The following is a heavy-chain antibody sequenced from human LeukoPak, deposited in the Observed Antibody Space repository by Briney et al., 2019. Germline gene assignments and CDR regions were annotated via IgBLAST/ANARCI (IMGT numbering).Heavy chain of an antibody. CDR2: IYYSGNT. CDR1: GGSFSSDDYY. D-gene: IGHD6-13*01. CDR3: ARVDLYSSSWRASNWFDP. J-gene: IGHJ5*02. V-gene: IGHV4-30-4*01. Sequence: SQTLTLTCNVSGGSFSSDDYYWSWLRQPPGKGLEWIGNIYYSGNTYYNPSLKSRVTISVDTSKNQFSLQLSSVTAGDTAVYYCARVDLYSSSWRASNWFDPWGQGTLVTVSS.